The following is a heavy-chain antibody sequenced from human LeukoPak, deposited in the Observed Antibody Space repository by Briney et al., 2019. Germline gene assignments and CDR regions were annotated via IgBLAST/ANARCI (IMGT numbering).Heavy chain of an antibody. D-gene: IGHD2-15*01. CDR3: ARVVCSGGSCYSRY. J-gene: IGHJ4*02. CDR2: IYYSGST. CDR1: GGSIGSYY. V-gene: IGHV4-59*01. Sequence: SETLSLTCTVSGGSIGSYYWSWIRQPPGKGLEWIGYIYYSGSTNYNPSLKSRVTISVDTSKNQFSLKLSSVTAADTAVYYCARVVCSGGSCYSRYWGQGTLVTVSS.